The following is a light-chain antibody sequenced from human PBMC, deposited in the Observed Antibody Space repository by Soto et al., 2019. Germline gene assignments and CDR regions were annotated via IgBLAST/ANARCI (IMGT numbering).Light chain of an antibody. CDR2: GAF. J-gene: IGKJ1*01. V-gene: IGKV3-20*01. CDR3: QQYGSSPRT. CDR1: ESVRTNY. Sequence: EIVLTQSPGTLSLSPGERATLSCRASESVRTNYLAWYQQKPGQAPWLLIYGAFNRAGGVPDRFSGSVSGTDFTLTISRLEPGDFAVDYCQQYGSSPRTFGQGTKVEI.